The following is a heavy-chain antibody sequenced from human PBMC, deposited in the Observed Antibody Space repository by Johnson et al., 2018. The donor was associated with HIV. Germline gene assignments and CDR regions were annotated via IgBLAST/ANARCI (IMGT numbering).Heavy chain of an antibody. CDR2: ISYDGSNK. Sequence: QVQLVESGGGVVQPGRSLRLSCAASGFTFSSYAMHWVRQAPDKGLEWVAVISYDGSNKYFADSVKDRFTISRDNSKDTLYLQMNSLRAEDAALYYCARVSRYCSGGSCLDGFDIWGQGTMVTVSS. J-gene: IGHJ3*02. V-gene: IGHV3-30*04. CDR3: ARVSRYCSGGSCLDGFDI. CDR1: GFTFSSYA. D-gene: IGHD2-15*01.